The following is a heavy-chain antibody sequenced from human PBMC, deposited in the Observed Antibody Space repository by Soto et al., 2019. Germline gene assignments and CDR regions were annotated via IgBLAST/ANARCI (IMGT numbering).Heavy chain of an antibody. J-gene: IGHJ6*02. D-gene: IGHD3-16*01. V-gene: IGHV3-30*18. CDR3: AKSAGAYSNQYKGMDV. CDR1: GSTVSDYG. CDR2: ISFDGSEE. Sequence: GGSLRLSCVGSGSTVSDYGVHWVRQAPGKGLEWVALISFDGSEEYYADSVRGRFTLSRDNSKDNIYLEMNGLRPEDSAVYYCAKSAGAYSNQYKGMDVWGQGTTVTVSS.